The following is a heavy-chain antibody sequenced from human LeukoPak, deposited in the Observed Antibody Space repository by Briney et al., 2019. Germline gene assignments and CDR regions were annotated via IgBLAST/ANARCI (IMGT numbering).Heavy chain of an antibody. CDR1: GFTFRNYA. Sequence: GGSLRLSCAASGFTFRNYAMSWVRQVPGKGLEWVSAISGRDGSRYYADSVKGRFTISRDNSKNTLSLQMNSLRAEDTAIYYCAKKGTELGMGYYFDYWGQGTLVTVSS. CDR2: ISGRDGSR. J-gene: IGHJ4*02. CDR3: AKKGTELGMGYYFDY. V-gene: IGHV3-23*01. D-gene: IGHD7-27*01.